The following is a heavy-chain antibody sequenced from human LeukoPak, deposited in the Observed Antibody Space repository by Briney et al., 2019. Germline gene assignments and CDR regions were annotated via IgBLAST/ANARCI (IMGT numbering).Heavy chain of an antibody. V-gene: IGHV1-46*01. D-gene: IGHD4-23*01. Sequence: ASVKVSCKASGGTFSSYAISWVRQAPGQGLEWMGIINPSGGSTSYAQKFQGRVTMTRDMSTSTVYMELSSLRSEDTAVYYCARADDYGGNSFGFDYWGQGTLATVSS. CDR3: ARADDYGGNSFGFDY. CDR1: GGTFSSYA. J-gene: IGHJ4*02. CDR2: INPSGGST.